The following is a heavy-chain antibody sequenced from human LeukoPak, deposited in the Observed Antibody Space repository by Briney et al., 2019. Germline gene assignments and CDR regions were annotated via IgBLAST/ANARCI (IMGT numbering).Heavy chain of an antibody. CDR3: AREYYGSGSYIDY. Sequence: GASVKVSCKASGYTFTGYYMHWVRQAPGQGLEWMGWINPNSGGTNYAQKFQGRVTMTRDTSISTAYMELSRLRSDDTAVYYCAREYYGSGSYIDYWGQGTLVTVSS. CDR2: INPNSGGT. V-gene: IGHV1-2*02. D-gene: IGHD3-10*01. CDR1: GYTFTGYY. J-gene: IGHJ4*02.